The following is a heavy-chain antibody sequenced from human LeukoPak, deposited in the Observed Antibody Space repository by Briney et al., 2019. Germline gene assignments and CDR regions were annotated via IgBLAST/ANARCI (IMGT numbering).Heavy chain of an antibody. V-gene: IGHV4-61*02. CDR3: AGYREPYDHLPLTLTI. J-gene: IGHJ3*02. Sequence: PSQTLSLTCSVSGGSVSTDHYFWNWLRQPAGKELEWIGRVYSSGTTHYNPSLNSRVTMSVDTSKNLFSLRLSSATAADTAVYYCAGYREPYDHLPLTLTIWGQGTMVAVSS. CDR1: GGSVSTDHYF. CDR2: VYSSGTT. D-gene: IGHD2-2*02.